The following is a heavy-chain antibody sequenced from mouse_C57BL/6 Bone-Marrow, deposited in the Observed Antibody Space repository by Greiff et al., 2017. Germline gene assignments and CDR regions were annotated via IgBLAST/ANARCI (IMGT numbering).Heavy chain of an antibody. CDR1: GYTFTSYG. J-gene: IGHJ2*01. CDR3: ARLRLGY. V-gene: IGHV1-81*01. D-gene: IGHD2-12*01. Sequence: QVQLKESGAELARPGASVKLSCKASGYTFTSYGISWVKQRTGQGLEWIGEIYPRSGNTYYNEKFKGKATLTADKSSSTAYMELRSLTSEDSAVYLCARLRLGYWGQGTTLTVSS. CDR2: IYPRSGNT.